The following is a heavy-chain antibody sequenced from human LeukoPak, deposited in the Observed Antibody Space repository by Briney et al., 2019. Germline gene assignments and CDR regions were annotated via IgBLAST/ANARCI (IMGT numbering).Heavy chain of an antibody. Sequence: AGSLTLSCAASGFTISNACMSWVRQAPGKGLEWVGCIKSKTDSRTKDYIAPVKNRSTISTNDQKNTKYLHMNRVKTEDKTVRYCTTGPFDYYGSASYLANGMEVCGQGTTVSVSS. J-gene: IGHJ6*01. CDR3: TTGPFDYYGSASYLANGMEV. D-gene: IGHD3-10*01. V-gene: IGHV3-15*01. CDR2: IKSKTDSRTK. CDR1: GFTISNAC.